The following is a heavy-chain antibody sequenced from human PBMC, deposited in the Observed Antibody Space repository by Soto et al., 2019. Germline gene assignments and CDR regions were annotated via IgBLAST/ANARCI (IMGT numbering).Heavy chain of an antibody. D-gene: IGHD1-7*01. Sequence: SQTLSLTCAISGDSVSSNSAAWNWIRQSPSRGLEWLGRTYYRSRWYNDYAVSVKSRITVNPDTSKNQFSLHLNSLTPEDTAVYYCAGTTSLLWYYTDVWDKGTTVTVSS. CDR3: AGTTSLLWYYTDV. CDR2: TYYRSRWYN. CDR1: GDSVSSNSAA. J-gene: IGHJ6*03. V-gene: IGHV6-1*01.